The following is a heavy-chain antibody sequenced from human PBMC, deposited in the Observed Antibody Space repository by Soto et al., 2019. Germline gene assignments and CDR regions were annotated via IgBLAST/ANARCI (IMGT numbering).Heavy chain of an antibody. V-gene: IGHV1-69*06. CDR3: ARDVPGDYGGNSVFYGMDV. D-gene: IGHD4-17*01. CDR2: NIPIFGTA. J-gene: IGHJ6*02. Sequence: QVQLVQSGAEVKKPGSSVKVSCKASGGTFSSYAISWVRQAPGQGLEWMGGNIPIFGTANYAQKFQGRVTITADKSTSTAYMELSSLRSEDTAVYYCARDVPGDYGGNSVFYGMDVWGQGTTVTVSS. CDR1: GGTFSSYA.